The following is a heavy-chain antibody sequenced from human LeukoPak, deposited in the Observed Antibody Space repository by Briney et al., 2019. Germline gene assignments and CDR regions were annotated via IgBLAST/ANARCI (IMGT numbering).Heavy chain of an antibody. CDR3: AREKWQYSYYYYYMDV. CDR1: GFTFSSYG. V-gene: IGHV3-33*01. J-gene: IGHJ6*03. Sequence: PGRSLRLSCAASGFTFSSYGMHWVRQAPGKGLEWVAVIWYDGSNKYYADSVKGRFTISRDNSKNTLYLQMNSLRAEDTAVYYCAREKWQYSYYYYYMDVWGKGTTVTVSS. CDR2: IWYDGSNK. D-gene: IGHD2/OR15-2a*01.